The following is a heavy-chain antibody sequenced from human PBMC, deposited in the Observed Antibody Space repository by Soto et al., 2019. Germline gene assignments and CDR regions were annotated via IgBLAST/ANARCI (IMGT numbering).Heavy chain of an antibody. J-gene: IGHJ5*02. CDR1: GVSIGSPNW. D-gene: IGHD2-8*01. V-gene: IGHV4-4*02. CDR2: MWPSGGT. CDR3: ARCLHCSNGGRFDP. Sequence: PSETLSLTCAVSGVSIGSPNWWTWVRQAPGKGLEWIGEMWPSGGTTYNPSLRNRVTISVDNSENHLSLTLTSVTAADTAIYYCARCLHCSNGGRFDPWGQGALVTVSS.